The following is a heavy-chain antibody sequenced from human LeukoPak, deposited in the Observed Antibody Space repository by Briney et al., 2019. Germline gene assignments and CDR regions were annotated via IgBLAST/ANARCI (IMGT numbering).Heavy chain of an antibody. V-gene: IGHV3-21*01. CDR1: GFTFSSDT. Sequence: GGSLRLSCAASGFTFSSDTMNWVRQSPGKGLEWVSSISSRSSYTYYADSVRGRFTISRDNAKKSLYLQMNSLRAEDTAVYYCAKGVTRQPPDVWGKGTTVTVSS. CDR2: ISSRSSYT. J-gene: IGHJ6*04. CDR3: AKGVTRQPPDV. D-gene: IGHD2-21*02.